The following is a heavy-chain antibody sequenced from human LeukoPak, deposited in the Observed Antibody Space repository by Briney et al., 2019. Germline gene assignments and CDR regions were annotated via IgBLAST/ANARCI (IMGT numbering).Heavy chain of an antibody. V-gene: IGHV3-23*01. CDR2: ISDSGGSA. CDR1: GFTFSSYV. J-gene: IGHJ3*02. D-gene: IGHD3-10*01. Sequence: GGSLRLSCAASGFTFSSYVMSWVRQAPGKGLEWVSVISDSGGSAYYADSVKGRFTISRDNSKNTLHLQMNSLRAEDTAVYYCAKGRGVRTPSDAFDIWGQGTMVTVSS. CDR3: AKGRGVRTPSDAFDI.